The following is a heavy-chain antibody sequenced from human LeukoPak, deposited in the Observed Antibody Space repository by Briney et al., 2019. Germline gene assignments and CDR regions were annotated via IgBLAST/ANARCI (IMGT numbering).Heavy chain of an antibody. V-gene: IGHV4-30-4*01. J-gene: IGHJ5*02. CDR1: GGSISSGDYY. CDR3: AREVGWLQPNWFDP. Sequence: SETLSLTCTVSGGSISSGDYYWSWIRQPPGKGLEWIGYIYYSGSTYYNPSLKSRVTISVDTSKNQFSLKLSSVTAADTAVYYCAREVGWLQPNWFDPWGQGTLSPSPQ. CDR2: IYYSGST. D-gene: IGHD5-24*01.